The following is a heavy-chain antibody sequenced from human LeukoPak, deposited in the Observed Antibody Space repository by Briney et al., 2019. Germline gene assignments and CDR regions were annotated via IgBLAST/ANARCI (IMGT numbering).Heavy chain of an antibody. D-gene: IGHD3-22*01. CDR2: INPSGGST. CDR3: ARAEYYYDSSGYRADY. V-gene: IGHV1-46*01. J-gene: IGHJ4*02. CDR1: GYTFTSYY. Sequence: GASVKVSCKASGYTFTSYYMHWVRQAPGQGLEWMGIINPSGGSTSYAQKFQGRVTMTRDTSTSTVYMELSSLRSEDTAVYYCARAEYYYDSSGYRADYWGQGTLVTVSS.